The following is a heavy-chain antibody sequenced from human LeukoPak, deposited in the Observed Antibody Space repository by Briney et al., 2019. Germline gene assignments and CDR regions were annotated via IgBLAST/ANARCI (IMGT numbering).Heavy chain of an antibody. CDR1: EFTFCRYA. Sequence: PGGSLRLSCAASEFTFCRYAMHWVRQAPGKGLEWVAVISHDGSNKYYADSVKGRFTFSRDNSKNTLYLQMNSLRAEDTAVYYCASVSSSGWYRSYYYMDVWGKGTTVTVSS. V-gene: IGHV3-30*04. D-gene: IGHD6-19*01. CDR3: ASVSSSGWYRSYYYMDV. J-gene: IGHJ6*03. CDR2: ISHDGSNK.